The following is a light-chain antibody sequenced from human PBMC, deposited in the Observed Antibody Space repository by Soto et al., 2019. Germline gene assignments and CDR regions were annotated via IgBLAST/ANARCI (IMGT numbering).Light chain of an antibody. CDR3: SSYTRSSFYV. Sequence: QSVLTQPASVSGSPGQSIAISCTGTSSDGGGYKYVSWYQQHPGKAPKLMIYDVSNRPSGVSNRFSGSKSGNTASLTISGLQAEDEADYYCSSYTRSSFYVFGTGTKVTVL. V-gene: IGLV2-14*01. CDR2: DVS. CDR1: SSDGGGYKY. J-gene: IGLJ1*01.